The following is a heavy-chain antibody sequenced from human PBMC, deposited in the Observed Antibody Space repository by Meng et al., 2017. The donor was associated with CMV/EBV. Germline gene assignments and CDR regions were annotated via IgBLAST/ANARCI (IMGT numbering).Heavy chain of an antibody. CDR1: GFTFSSYA. Sequence: GESLKISCAASGFTFSSYAMSWVRQAPGKGLEWVSAISGSGGSTYYADSVKGRFTISRENAKNSLYLQMNSLRAGDTAVYYCARGVRGLLGWFDPWGQGTLVTVSS. CDR3: ARGVRGLLGWFDP. V-gene: IGHV3-23*01. J-gene: IGHJ5*02. CDR2: ISGSGGST. D-gene: IGHD2-15*01.